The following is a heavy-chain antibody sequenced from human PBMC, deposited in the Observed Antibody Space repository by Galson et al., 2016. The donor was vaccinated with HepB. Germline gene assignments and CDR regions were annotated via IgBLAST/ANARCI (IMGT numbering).Heavy chain of an antibody. J-gene: IGHJ3*02. CDR3: AKSQPGYSSGWYTLPIDAFDI. CDR2: ISYDGSNK. CDR1: GFTLSSYG. D-gene: IGHD6-19*01. V-gene: IGHV3-30*18. Sequence: SLRLSCAASGFTLSSYGMHWVRQAPGKGLEWVAFISYDGSNKKYADSVKGRFTISRDNSKKTLYLQMNSLRAEDTAVYYCAKSQPGYSSGWYTLPIDAFDIWGQGTMVTVSS.